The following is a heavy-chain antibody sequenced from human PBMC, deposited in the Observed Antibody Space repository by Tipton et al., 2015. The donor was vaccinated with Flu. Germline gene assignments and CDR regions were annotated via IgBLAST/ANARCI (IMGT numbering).Heavy chain of an antibody. D-gene: IGHD3-16*01. J-gene: IGHJ4*02. V-gene: IGHV4-4*08. CDR2: ISSGGST. CDR1: GGSISSYH. CDR3: ARLSYYDVDLKNWYFEY. Sequence: TLSLTCTVSGGSISSYHWSWIRQPPGKGLEWIGYISSGGSTYYNPSLKNRVTISVDTSKNQLSLRLSSVTAADTAVYFCARLSYYDVDLKNWYFEYWGQGTLVTVSS.